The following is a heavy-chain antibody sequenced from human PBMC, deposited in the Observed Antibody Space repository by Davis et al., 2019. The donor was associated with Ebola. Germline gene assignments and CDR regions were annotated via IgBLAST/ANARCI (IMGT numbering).Heavy chain of an antibody. Sequence: ASVKVSCKASGGTFSSYAINWVRQATGQGLEWMGWMNPNSGNTGYAQKFQGRVTMTRNTSISTAYMELSSLRSEDTAVYYCARGGEYGDLYYYGMDVWGQGTTVTVSS. V-gene: IGHV1-8*02. D-gene: IGHD4-17*01. CDR2: MNPNSGNT. CDR1: GGTFSSYA. CDR3: ARGGEYGDLYYYGMDV. J-gene: IGHJ6*02.